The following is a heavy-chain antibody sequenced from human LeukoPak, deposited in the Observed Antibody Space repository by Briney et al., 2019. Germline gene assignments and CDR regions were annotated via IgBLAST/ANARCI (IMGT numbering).Heavy chain of an antibody. Sequence: SETLSLTCTVSGYSISSGYYWGWIRQPPGKGLEWIGSIYHSGSTYYNPSLKSRVTISVDTSKNQFSLKLSSVTAADTAVYYCVRDRYCSSISCYTDVFDIWGQGTMVTVSS. V-gene: IGHV4-38-2*02. CDR2: IYHSGST. D-gene: IGHD2-2*02. J-gene: IGHJ3*02. CDR3: VRDRYCSSISCYTDVFDI. CDR1: GYSISSGYY.